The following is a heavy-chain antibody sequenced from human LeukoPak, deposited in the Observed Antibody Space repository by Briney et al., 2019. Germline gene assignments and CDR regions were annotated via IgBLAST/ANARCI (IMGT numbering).Heavy chain of an antibody. Sequence: PSETLSLTCSVSGGSISSYYWSWIRQPPGKGLEWLAFIYTDGSTNYNPSLKSRVTISVDTSSNQFSLKLSSVTAADTAVYFCAKTGNGYDPLYYYYYYMDVWGKGTTVTVSS. J-gene: IGHJ6*03. D-gene: IGHD5-12*01. V-gene: IGHV4-4*09. CDR1: GGSISSYY. CDR3: AKTGNGYDPLYYYYYYMDV. CDR2: IYTDGST.